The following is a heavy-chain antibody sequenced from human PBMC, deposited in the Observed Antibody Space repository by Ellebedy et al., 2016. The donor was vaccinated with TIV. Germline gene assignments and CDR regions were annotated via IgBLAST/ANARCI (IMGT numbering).Heavy chain of an antibody. J-gene: IGHJ6*02. CDR1: GYTFSSYG. V-gene: IGHV1-18*01. Sequence: ASVKVSXKASGYTFSSYGLSWVRQAPGQGLEWMGWISAYNGDTNYAQKLQGRVTMTADTSTSTAYMELRSLRSDDTAVYYCARADFYYGMDVWGQGTTVTVSS. CDR2: ISAYNGDT. CDR3: ARADFYYGMDV.